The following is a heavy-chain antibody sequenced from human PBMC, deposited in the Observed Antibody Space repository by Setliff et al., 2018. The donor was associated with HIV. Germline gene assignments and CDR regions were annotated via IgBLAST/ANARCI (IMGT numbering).Heavy chain of an antibody. CDR1: GYSISNGYY. V-gene: IGHV4-38-2*01. CDR3: ARGKSGSYDAHDM. D-gene: IGHD5-12*01. Sequence: KTSETLSLTCAVSGYSISNGYYWGWLRQSPGKGLEWIGSMFHSGNTYYNPSLESRVSMSVDTSTNQVSLQLSSVTAADTAVYYCARGKSGSYDAHDMWGQGTMVTVSS. J-gene: IGHJ3*02. CDR2: MFHSGNT.